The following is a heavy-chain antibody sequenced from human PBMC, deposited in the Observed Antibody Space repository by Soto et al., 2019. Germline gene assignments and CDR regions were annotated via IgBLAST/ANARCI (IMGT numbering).Heavy chain of an antibody. CDR3: ARETDILTGSNWFDP. Sequence: GASVKVSCKASGYTFTSYGISWVRQAPGQGLEWMGRISAYNGNTNYAQKLQGRVTMTTDTSTSTAYMELRSLRSDDTAVYYCARETDILTGSNWFDPWGQGTLVTVSS. V-gene: IGHV1-18*04. J-gene: IGHJ5*02. D-gene: IGHD3-9*01. CDR2: ISAYNGNT. CDR1: GYTFTSYG.